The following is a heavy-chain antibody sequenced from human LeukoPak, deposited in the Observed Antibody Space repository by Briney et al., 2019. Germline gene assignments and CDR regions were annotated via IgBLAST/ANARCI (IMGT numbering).Heavy chain of an antibody. D-gene: IGHD5-12*01. CDR3: ARVTGYSGYDLYY. J-gene: IGHJ4*02. CDR1: GYTFIGYY. V-gene: IGHV1-2*02. Sequence: ASVKVSCKASGYTFIGYYMHWVRQAPGQGLEWMGWINPNSGGTNYAQKFQGRVTMTRDTSISTAYMELSRLRSDDTAVYYCARVTGYSGYDLYYWGQGTLVTVSS. CDR2: INPNSGGT.